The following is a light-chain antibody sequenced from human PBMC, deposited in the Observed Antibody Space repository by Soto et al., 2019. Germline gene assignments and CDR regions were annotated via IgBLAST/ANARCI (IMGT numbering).Light chain of an antibody. Sequence: EIVMTQSPGTLSLSPGRRAALSCGASQSVNSYLAWYQQNPGQAPRLLIHDASNRATGIPARFSGSGSGTDFTLTISSLEPEDFAVYYCQQRSNWPLTFGGGTKVDI. J-gene: IGKJ4*01. V-gene: IGKV3-11*01. CDR1: QSVNSY. CDR3: QQRSNWPLT. CDR2: DAS.